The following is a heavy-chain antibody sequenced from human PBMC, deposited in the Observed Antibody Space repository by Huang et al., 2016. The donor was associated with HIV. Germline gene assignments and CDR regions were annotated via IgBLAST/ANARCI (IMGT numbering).Heavy chain of an antibody. CDR3: ARAGGFEI. D-gene: IGHD2-15*01. J-gene: IGHJ3*02. V-gene: IGHV3-74*01. CDR2: IKIDGRTT. CDR1: GFKFSNSW. Sequence: EEHLVESGGGLVQPGGSLRLSCEASGFKFSNSWMQWVRQAPGKGLMWVSRIKIDGRTTDYADSVKGRFTITRDNAKNTLYLQMNSLTAEDTAIYYCARAGGFEIWGQGTVVTVSS.